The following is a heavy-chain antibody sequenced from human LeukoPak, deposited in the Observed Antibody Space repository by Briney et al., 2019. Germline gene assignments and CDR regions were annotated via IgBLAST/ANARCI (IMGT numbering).Heavy chain of an antibody. Sequence: GSLRLSCAASGFTFSSYEMNWVRQAPGKGLEWVSYISSSGSTIYYADSVKGRFTISRDNAKNSLYLQMNGLRAEDTAVYYCAREGDSSGYYDYWGQGTLVTVSS. D-gene: IGHD3-22*01. CDR3: AREGDSSGYYDY. CDR2: ISSSGSTI. V-gene: IGHV3-48*03. CDR1: GFTFSSYE. J-gene: IGHJ4*02.